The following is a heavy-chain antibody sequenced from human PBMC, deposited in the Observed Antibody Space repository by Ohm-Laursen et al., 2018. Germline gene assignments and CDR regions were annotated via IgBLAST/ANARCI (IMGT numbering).Heavy chain of an antibody. J-gene: IGHJ4*02. CDR1: GFTFTAYP. D-gene: IGHD5-12*01. V-gene: IGHV3-11*04. Sequence: SLRLSCTASGFTFTAYPMTWVRQAPGKRPEWIAYITNSGDFIQYADSVRGRFTISRDNAKRSLYLQTDSLRVEDTAVYYCAKDHEWGYGYYFDDWGQGTLVTVSS. CDR2: ITNSGDFI. CDR3: AKDHEWGYGYYFDD.